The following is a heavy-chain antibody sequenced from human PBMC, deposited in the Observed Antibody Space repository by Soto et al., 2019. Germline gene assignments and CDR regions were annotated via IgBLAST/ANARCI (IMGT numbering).Heavy chain of an antibody. CDR1: GYTFTSYG. V-gene: IGHV1-18*01. J-gene: IGHJ4*02. Sequence: ASVKVSCNASGYTFTSYGISWVRQAPGQGLEWMGWISAYNGNTNYAQKLQGRVTMTTDTSTSTAYMELRSLRSDDTAVYYCASDRPTYYYDSSGVNDYWGQGTLVTVSS. D-gene: IGHD3-22*01. CDR3: ASDRPTYYYDSSGVNDY. CDR2: ISAYNGNT.